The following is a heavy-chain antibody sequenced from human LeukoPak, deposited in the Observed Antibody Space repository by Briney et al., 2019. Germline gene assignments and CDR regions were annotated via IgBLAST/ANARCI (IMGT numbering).Heavy chain of an antibody. D-gene: IGHD6-19*01. CDR3: ARFAVHRRLTVAGQFGLDY. J-gene: IGHJ4*02. CDR1: GYTFTSYG. Sequence: ASVKVSCKASGYTFTSYGISWVRQAPGQGLEWMGWISANNGNTNYAHKLQGRVTMTTDTSTSTAYMELRSLRSEDTAVYYCARFAVHRRLTVAGQFGLDYWGQGTLVTVSS. V-gene: IGHV1-18*01. CDR2: ISANNGNT.